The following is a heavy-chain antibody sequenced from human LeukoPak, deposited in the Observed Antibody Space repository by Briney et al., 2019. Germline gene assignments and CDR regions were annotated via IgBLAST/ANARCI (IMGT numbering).Heavy chain of an antibody. CDR3: VHKSAEPGVIDY. Sequence: SGPTLVKPTQTLTLTCTFSGFSLNSRDVAVGWIRQPPGKALEWLGLIYWDDDKRYIPSLKTRVTITKDTSKNQVVLTMANMDPEDAATYYCVHKSAEPGVIDYWGQGTLVTVSS. CDR2: IYWDDDK. V-gene: IGHV2-5*02. J-gene: IGHJ4*02. CDR1: GFSLNSRDVA. D-gene: IGHD7-27*01.